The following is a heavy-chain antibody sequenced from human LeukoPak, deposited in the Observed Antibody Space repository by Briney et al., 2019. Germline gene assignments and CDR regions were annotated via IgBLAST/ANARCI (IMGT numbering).Heavy chain of an antibody. J-gene: IGHJ4*02. Sequence: ASVKVSCKVSGYTLTELSMHWVRQAPGKGLEWMGGFDPEDGETIYAQKFQGRVTMTEDTSTDTAYMELSSLRSEDTAVYYCARDLDRYCSSTSCSDYWGQGTLVTVSS. CDR1: GYTLTELS. V-gene: IGHV1-24*01. CDR3: ARDLDRYCSSTSCSDY. D-gene: IGHD2-2*01. CDR2: FDPEDGET.